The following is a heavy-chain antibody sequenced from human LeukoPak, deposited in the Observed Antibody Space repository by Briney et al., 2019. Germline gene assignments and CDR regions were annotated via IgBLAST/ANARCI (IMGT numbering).Heavy chain of an antibody. V-gene: IGHV3-15*01. Sequence: GGSLRLSCAASGFTFNNAWMSWVRQAPGKGLDWVGRIKSKNDGGTADYAAPVKGRFTISRDDSKNTLYLQMNSLKTEDTAVYYCTTDWVGLELGQSDIWGQGTMVTVSS. CDR3: TTDWVGLELGQSDI. D-gene: IGHD1-7*01. CDR1: GFTFNNAW. CDR2: IKSKNDGGTA. J-gene: IGHJ3*02.